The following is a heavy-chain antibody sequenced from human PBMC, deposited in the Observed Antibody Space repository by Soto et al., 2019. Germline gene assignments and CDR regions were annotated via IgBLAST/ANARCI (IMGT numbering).Heavy chain of an antibody. CDR1: GGSISGYY. D-gene: IGHD3-3*01. CDR2: IYYSGST. J-gene: IGHJ4*02. CDR3: ARLRYYDFWSGYYYYFDY. V-gene: IGHV4-59*01. Sequence: SETLSLTCTVSGGSISGYYWSWIRQPPGKGLEWIGYIYYSGSTNYNPSLKSRVTISVDTSKNQFSLKLSSVTAADTAVYYCARLRYYDFWSGYYYYFDYWGQGTLVTVSS.